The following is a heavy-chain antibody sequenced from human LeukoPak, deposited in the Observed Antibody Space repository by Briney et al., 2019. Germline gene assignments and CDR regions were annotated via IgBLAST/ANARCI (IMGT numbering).Heavy chain of an antibody. CDR3: ARGLLNWLDP. Sequence: SETLSLTCAVYGGSFSGYYWSWIRQPPGKGLEWIGEINHSGSTNYNPSLKSRVTISVDTSKNQFSLKLSSVTAADTAVYYCARGLLNWLDPWGQGTLVTVSS. CDR2: INHSGST. D-gene: IGHD1-26*01. CDR1: GGSFSGYY. J-gene: IGHJ5*02. V-gene: IGHV4-34*01.